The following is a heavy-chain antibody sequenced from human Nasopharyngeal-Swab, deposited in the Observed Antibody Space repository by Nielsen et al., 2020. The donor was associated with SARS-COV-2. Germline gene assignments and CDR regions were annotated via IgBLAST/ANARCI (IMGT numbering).Heavy chain of an antibody. CDR2: ISYDGSNK. V-gene: IGHV3-30*18. J-gene: IGHJ6*03. CDR3: AKDGMYYDFWSGYSTVMEAYYYYYMDV. Sequence: WIRQPPGKGLEWVAVISYDGSNKYYADSVEGRFTISRDNSKNTLYLQMNSLRAEDTAVYYCAKDGMYYDFWSGYSTVMEAYYYYYMDVWGKGTTVTVSS. D-gene: IGHD3-3*01.